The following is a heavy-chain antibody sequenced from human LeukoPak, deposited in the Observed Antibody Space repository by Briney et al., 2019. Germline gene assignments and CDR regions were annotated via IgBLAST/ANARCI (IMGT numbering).Heavy chain of an antibody. CDR1: GGSISSYH. V-gene: IGHV4-59*01. CDR3: ARARNYYDSSGFYYEGDAFDI. CDR2: IYSSGST. J-gene: IGHJ3*02. D-gene: IGHD3-22*01. Sequence: PETLSLTCTVSGGSISSYHWSWIRKPPGKGLESIGYIYSSGSTHYNPSLKSRVTISVDTSKNQFSLKLSSVPAADTAVYYCARARNYYDSSGFYYEGDAFDIWGQGTMVTVSS.